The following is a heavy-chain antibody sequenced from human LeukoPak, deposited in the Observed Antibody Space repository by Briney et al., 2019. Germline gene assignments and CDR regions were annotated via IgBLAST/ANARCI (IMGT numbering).Heavy chain of an antibody. V-gene: IGHV4-59*01. CDR2: IYYSGST. Sequence: SETLSLTCTVSGASISSYCWSWIRQPPGKGLEWIGYIYYSGSTKYNPSLKSRVTISLDTSRNQFSLKLSSVTAVDTAVYYCAVGYNYGYLDYWGQGTLVTVSS. CDR3: AVGYNYGYLDY. J-gene: IGHJ4*02. D-gene: IGHD5-18*01. CDR1: GASISSYC.